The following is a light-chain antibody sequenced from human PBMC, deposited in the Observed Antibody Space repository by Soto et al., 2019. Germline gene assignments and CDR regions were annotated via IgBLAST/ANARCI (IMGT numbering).Light chain of an antibody. V-gene: IGKV4-1*01. CDR2: WSS. CDR1: QTVFSASINKNY. Sequence: EIVMTQSPESLAVPLGERATIDCKSSQTVFSASINKNYLAWYQQRPGQPPKLVIYWSSTRASGVPDRFSGSGSGTDFTLTISSLQAEDVAVYYCQQYYTTPITFGQGTRLEIK. CDR3: QQYYTTPIT. J-gene: IGKJ5*01.